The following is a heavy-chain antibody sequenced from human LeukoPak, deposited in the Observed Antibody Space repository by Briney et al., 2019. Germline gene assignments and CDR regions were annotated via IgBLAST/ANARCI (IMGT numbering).Heavy chain of an antibody. D-gene: IGHD3-10*01. V-gene: IGHV4-39*01. J-gene: IGHJ4*01. Sequence: SETLSLTCTVSGDSISSTSYYWDWIRQPPGKGLEWIGSIYNNGTTYYNPSLKSRVTISVDTSKNQLSLKVSSVTAADTAVYYCASRVYGLGSFNYWGQGTLVTVSS. CDR3: ASRVYGLGSFNY. CDR2: IYNNGTT. CDR1: GDSISSTSYY.